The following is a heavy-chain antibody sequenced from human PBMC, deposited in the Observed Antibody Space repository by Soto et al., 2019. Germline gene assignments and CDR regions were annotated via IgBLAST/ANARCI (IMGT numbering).Heavy chain of an antibody. CDR1: GFTFSSYW. CDR3: ARDNNWSYDS. V-gene: IGHV3-74*03. J-gene: IGHJ4*02. D-gene: IGHD1-1*01. CDR2: IKPDGSRT. Sequence: GGSLRLSCAASGFTFSSYWMHWVRQAPGEGLVWVSYIKPDGSRTKDADSVKGRFTISRDNARNTLYLRMNSLRAEDTAVYYCARDNNWSYDSLGRGTLVTVSS.